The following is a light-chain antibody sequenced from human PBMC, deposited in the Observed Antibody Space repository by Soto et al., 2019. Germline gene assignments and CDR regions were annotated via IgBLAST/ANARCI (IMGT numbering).Light chain of an antibody. Sequence: QLVLTQSPSASGTPGQRVTIACSGSSSNIGSNYVYWYQQFPGTAPKLLIYSNNHRPSGVPDRFSGSKSDTSASLAISGLRSEDEADYYCAAWDDSLSGPVFGGGTKLTVL. CDR3: AAWDDSLSGPV. CDR1: SSNIGSNY. CDR2: SNN. J-gene: IGLJ3*02. V-gene: IGLV1-47*02.